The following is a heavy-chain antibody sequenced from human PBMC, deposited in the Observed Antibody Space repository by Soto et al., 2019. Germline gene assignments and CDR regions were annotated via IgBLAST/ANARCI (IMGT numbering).Heavy chain of an antibody. D-gene: IGHD3-22*01. Sequence: GASVKVSCKASGYTFTSYDINWVRQATGQGLEWMGWMNPNSGNTGYAQKFQGRVTMTRNTSISTAYMELSSLRSEDTAVYYCARTFYYDTSGSPNWFDPWGQGTLVTVSS. V-gene: IGHV1-8*01. CDR3: ARTFYYDTSGSPNWFDP. CDR1: GYTFTSYD. CDR2: MNPNSGNT. J-gene: IGHJ5*02.